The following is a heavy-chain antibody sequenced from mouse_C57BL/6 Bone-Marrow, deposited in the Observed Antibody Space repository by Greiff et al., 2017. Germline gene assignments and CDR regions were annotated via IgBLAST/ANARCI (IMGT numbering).Heavy chain of an antibody. CDR1: GYTFTSYW. V-gene: IGHV1-69*01. Sequence: VPLQQSGPVLVQPGASVKLSCKASGYTFTSYWMHWVKQRPGPSLEWIGALDPSDSYTNYNQNFKGKSTLTVDKSSSTAYMQLSSLTSEDSAVYYCAREGIYYGYDWGQGTTLTVSA. CDR2: LDPSDSYT. J-gene: IGHJ2*01. CDR3: AREGIYYGYD. D-gene: IGHD2-2*01.